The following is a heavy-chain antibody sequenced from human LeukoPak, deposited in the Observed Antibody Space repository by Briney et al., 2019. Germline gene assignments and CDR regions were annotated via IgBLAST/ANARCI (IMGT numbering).Heavy chain of an antibody. CDR2: INPNSGGT. D-gene: IGHD2-8*01. CDR1: GYTFTGYY. CDR3: ARGSCTNGVCYFFDY. Sequence: ASVKVSCKASGYTFTGYYMHWVRQAPGQGLEWMGWINPNSGGTNYAQKFQDRVTVTRDTSISTAYMELSRLRSDDAAVYYCARGSCTNGVCYFFDYWGQGTLVTVSS. J-gene: IGHJ4*02. V-gene: IGHV1-2*02.